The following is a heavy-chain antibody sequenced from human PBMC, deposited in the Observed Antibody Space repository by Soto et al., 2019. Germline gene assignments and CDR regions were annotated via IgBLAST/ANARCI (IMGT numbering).Heavy chain of an antibody. V-gene: IGHV4-30-4*01. Sequence: QAQLQESGPGLVKPSQTLSLTCTVSGGSISSGDYYWSWIRQPPGKGLEWIGYIYYSGSTYYNPSLKSRVTISVDTSKNQFSLKLSSVTAADTAVYYCARVGRYYDSSGYYSLVDYWGQGTLVTVSS. CDR1: GGSISSGDYY. J-gene: IGHJ4*02. CDR2: IYYSGST. CDR3: ARVGRYYDSSGYYSLVDY. D-gene: IGHD3-22*01.